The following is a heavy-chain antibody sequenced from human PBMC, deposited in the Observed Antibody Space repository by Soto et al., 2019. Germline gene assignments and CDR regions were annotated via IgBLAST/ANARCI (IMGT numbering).Heavy chain of an antibody. Sequence: QVQLVQSGAEVKKPGASVKVSCKASGYTFTSHDINWMRQATGQGLEWMGWMNPNSGHRNYAQKFQGRVTMTRDTSISTAYMELTNLRSEDTAIYYCASDISTTWGQGTLVTVSS. D-gene: IGHD2-2*01. CDR2: MNPNSGHR. J-gene: IGHJ5*02. CDR1: GYTFTSHD. CDR3: ASDISTT. V-gene: IGHV1-8*01.